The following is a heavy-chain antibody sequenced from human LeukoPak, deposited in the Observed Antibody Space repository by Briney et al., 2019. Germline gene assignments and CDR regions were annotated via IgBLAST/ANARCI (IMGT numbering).Heavy chain of an antibody. CDR3: ARDGVGDSSGYYYLSGWYFDL. CDR2: ISAYSGNT. Sequence: GASVKVSCKASGYTFPNYGVSWVRQAPGRGLEWVGWISAYSGNTNFAQNLQGRVTMTTDTSTSTAYMELRSLRSDDTAVYYCARDGVGDSSGYYYLSGWYFDLWGRGTLVTVSS. CDR1: GYTFPNYG. J-gene: IGHJ2*01. D-gene: IGHD3-22*01. V-gene: IGHV1-18*01.